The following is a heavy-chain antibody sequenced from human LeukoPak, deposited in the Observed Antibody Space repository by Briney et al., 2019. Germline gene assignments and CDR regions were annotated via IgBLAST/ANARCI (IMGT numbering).Heavy chain of an antibody. CDR3: ARGRPIAARIMYYFDY. Sequence: SETLSLTCAVYGGSFSAYYWSWIRQPPGKGLEWIGEINHSGSTNYNPSLKSRVTISVDTSKNQFSLKLSSVTAADTAVYYCARGRPIAARIMYYFDYWGQGTLVTVSS. CDR2: INHSGST. J-gene: IGHJ4*02. D-gene: IGHD6-6*01. CDR1: GGSFSAYY. V-gene: IGHV4-34*01.